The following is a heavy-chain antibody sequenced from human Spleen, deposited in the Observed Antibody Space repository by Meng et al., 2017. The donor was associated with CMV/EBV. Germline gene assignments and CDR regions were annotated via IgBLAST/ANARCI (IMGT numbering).Heavy chain of an antibody. CDR1: GSISSGGYY. D-gene: IGHD4-11*01. V-gene: IGHV4-31*02. J-gene: IGHJ5*02. CDR3: ARDGDDYSNLVWFDP. CDR2: IFYTGTT. Sequence: GSISSGGYYWSWIRQHPGKGLEWIGYIFYTGTTYYNPSLKSRVTISIDTTKKQFSLNLTSVTAADTAVYYCARDGDDYSNLVWFDPWGQGTLVTVSS.